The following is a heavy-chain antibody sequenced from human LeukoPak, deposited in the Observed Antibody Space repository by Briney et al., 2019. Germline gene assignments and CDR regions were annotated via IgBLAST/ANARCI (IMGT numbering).Heavy chain of an antibody. CDR1: RYTFTTYD. D-gene: IGHD3-9*01. V-gene: IGHV1-8*01. Sequence: GASVKVSCKASRYTFTTYDINWVRQATGQGLEWMGWMNPNSGNTGYERKFQGRVTMTRNTSISTAYMELSSLRSEDTAVYYCARGRTLTGYSSGFDPWGQGTLVTVSS. CDR3: ARGRTLTGYSSGFDP. CDR2: MNPNSGNT. J-gene: IGHJ5*02.